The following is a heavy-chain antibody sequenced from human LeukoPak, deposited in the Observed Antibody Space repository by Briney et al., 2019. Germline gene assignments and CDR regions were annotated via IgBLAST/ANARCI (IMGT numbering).Heavy chain of an antibody. CDR1: GFTFSSYA. Sequence: GALRLSCAASGFTFSSYAMHWVRQAPGKGLEWVAVISYDGSNKYYADSVKGRFTISRDNSKNTLYLQMNSLRAEDTAVYYCARARAFDYWGQGTLVTVSS. CDR3: ARARAFDY. J-gene: IGHJ4*02. V-gene: IGHV3-30*04. CDR2: ISYDGSNK.